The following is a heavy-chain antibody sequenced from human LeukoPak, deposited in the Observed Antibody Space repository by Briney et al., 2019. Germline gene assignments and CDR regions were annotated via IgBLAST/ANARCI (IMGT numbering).Heavy chain of an antibody. CDR2: ISGSGGST. Sequence: GGSLRLSCAASGFTFSSYAMSWVRQAPGKGLEWVSAISGSGGSTYYADSVKGRFTISRDNSKNTLYLQMNSLRAEDAAVYYCAKAISVTTSGDAFDIWGQGTMVTVSS. D-gene: IGHD4-17*01. CDR1: GFTFSSYA. CDR3: AKAISVTTSGDAFDI. J-gene: IGHJ3*02. V-gene: IGHV3-23*01.